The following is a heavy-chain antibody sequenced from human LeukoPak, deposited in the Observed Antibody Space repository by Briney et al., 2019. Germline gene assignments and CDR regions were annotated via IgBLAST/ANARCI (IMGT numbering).Heavy chain of an antibody. CDR1: GGTFSSYA. CDR3: ARDLYSSGWPQAFDT. CDR2: IIPIFGTA. D-gene: IGHD6-19*01. V-gene: IGHV1-69*13. J-gene: IGHJ3*02. Sequence: ASVKVSCKASGGTFSSYAISWVRQAPGQGLEWMGGIIPIFGTANYAQKFQGRVTITADESTSTAYMELSSLRSEDTAVYYCARDLYSSGWPQAFDTWGQGTMVTVSS.